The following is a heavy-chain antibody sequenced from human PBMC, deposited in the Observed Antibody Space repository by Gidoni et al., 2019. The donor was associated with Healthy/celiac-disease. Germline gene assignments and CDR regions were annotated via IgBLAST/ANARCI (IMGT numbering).Heavy chain of an antibody. CDR1: GGSISSYY. Sequence: QVQLQESGPGLVKPSETLSLTCTVSGGSISSYYWSWIRQPAGQGLEWIGRIYPSGSTNYNPSLKSRVTMSVDTSKNQFSLKLSSVTAADTAVYYCAREYAVKQGYSSSWDPPYWYFDLWGRGTLVTVSS. CDR3: AREYAVKQGYSSSWDPPYWYFDL. D-gene: IGHD6-13*01. CDR2: IYPSGST. V-gene: IGHV4-4*07. J-gene: IGHJ2*01.